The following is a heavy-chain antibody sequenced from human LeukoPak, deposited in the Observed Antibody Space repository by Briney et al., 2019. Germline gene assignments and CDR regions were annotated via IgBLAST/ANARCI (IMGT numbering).Heavy chain of an antibody. CDR2: IIPIFGTA. Sequence: ASVKVSRKASGGTFSSYAISWVRQAPGQGLEWMGRIIPIFGTANYAQKFQGRVTITTDESTSTAYMELSSLRSEDTAVYYCARDGAVYPYYDFWSGEHWGQGTLVTVSS. D-gene: IGHD3-3*01. V-gene: IGHV1-69*05. J-gene: IGHJ4*02. CDR3: ARDGAVYPYYDFWSGEH. CDR1: GGTFSSYA.